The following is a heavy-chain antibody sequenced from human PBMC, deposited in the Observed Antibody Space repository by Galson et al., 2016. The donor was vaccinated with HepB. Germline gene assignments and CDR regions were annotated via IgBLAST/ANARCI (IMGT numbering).Heavy chain of an antibody. J-gene: IGHJ6*04. CDR1: GFSLTTNGMS. CDR3: ARTHLHCSGSSCYTRYGMDV. V-gene: IGHV2-70*11. D-gene: IGHD2-2*01. CDR2: IDWDDDE. Sequence: ALVKPTQTLTLTCTFSGFSLTTNGMSVSWIRQPPRKALEWLARIDWDDDEYYHTSLRTRLTISKDTSKNQVVLTVTNMDPADTATYFCARTHLHCSGSSCYTRYGMDVWGKGTAVTVSS.